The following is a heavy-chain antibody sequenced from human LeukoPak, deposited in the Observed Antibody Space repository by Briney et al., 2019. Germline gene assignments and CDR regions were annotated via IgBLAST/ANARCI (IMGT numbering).Heavy chain of an antibody. CDR3: AKAEYADYYYYYYYMDV. Sequence: GGSLRLSCAVSGFTVSGNYMSWVRQAPGKGLEWVSLIYSGGTTYYADSVKGRFTISRDNSKNALYLQMNSLRAEDTAVYYCAKAEYADYYYYYYYMDVWGKGTTVTVSS. D-gene: IGHD2-2*01. J-gene: IGHJ6*03. CDR1: GFTVSGNY. CDR2: IYSGGTT. V-gene: IGHV3-53*01.